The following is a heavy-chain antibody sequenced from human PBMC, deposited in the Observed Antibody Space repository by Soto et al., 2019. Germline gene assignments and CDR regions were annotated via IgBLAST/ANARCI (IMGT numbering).Heavy chain of an antibody. V-gene: IGHV3-11*01. J-gene: IGHJ6*02. CDR2: ISGSGSII. Sequence: QVQLEESGGGLVKPGGSLRLSCAASGFNFRDYYFNWIRRAPGKGLEWVSYISGSGSIIYYADSVKGRFTISRDNAKNSVYLQMNSLRDEDTAVYYCARDHDSSGKIHYDYGMDVWGQGTTVTVS. D-gene: IGHD3-22*01. CDR3: ARDHDSSGKIHYDYGMDV. CDR1: GFNFRDYY.